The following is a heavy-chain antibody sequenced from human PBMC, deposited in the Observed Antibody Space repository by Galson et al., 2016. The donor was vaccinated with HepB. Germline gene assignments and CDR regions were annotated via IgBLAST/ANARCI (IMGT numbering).Heavy chain of an antibody. CDR3: ARVPVTGTYYTAASDV. V-gene: IGHV4-4*02. D-gene: IGHD1-26*01. Sequence: SETLSLTCVVSVGSISGNYWWTWVRQPPGKGLEWIGEIFHSGNTNYNPSLKSRVTISVDKSMNQFSLKLTSVIAADTAVYYCARVPVTGTYYTAASDVWGLGTVVTVSS. CDR2: IFHSGNT. J-gene: IGHJ3*01. CDR1: VGSISGNYW.